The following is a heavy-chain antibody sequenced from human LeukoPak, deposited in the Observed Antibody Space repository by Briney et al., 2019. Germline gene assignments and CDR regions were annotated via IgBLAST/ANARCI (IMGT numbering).Heavy chain of an antibody. Sequence: PGGSLRLSCAASGFTFSSYEMNWARQAPGKGLEWVSYISSSGSTIYYADSVKGRFTISRDNAKNSLYLQMNSLRAEDTAVYYCATMDGGYYDSSGYFDWGQGTLVTVSS. D-gene: IGHD3-22*01. CDR2: ISSSGSTI. CDR1: GFTFSSYE. J-gene: IGHJ4*02. CDR3: ATMDGGYYDSSGYFD. V-gene: IGHV3-48*03.